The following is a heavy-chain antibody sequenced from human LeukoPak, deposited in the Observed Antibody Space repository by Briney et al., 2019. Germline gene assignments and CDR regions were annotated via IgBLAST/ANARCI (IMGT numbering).Heavy chain of an antibody. V-gene: IGHV3-43*01. Sequence: GGSLRLSCAASGFTFDDYTMHWVRQAPGKGLEWVSLISRDGGSTYYADSVKGRFTISRDNAKNSLYLQMNSLRAEDTAVYYCARVPGPYQLLSNYYYYYYMDVWGKGTTVTVSS. CDR2: ISRDGGST. CDR3: ARVPGPYQLLSNYYYYYYMDV. D-gene: IGHD2-2*01. J-gene: IGHJ6*03. CDR1: GFTFDDYT.